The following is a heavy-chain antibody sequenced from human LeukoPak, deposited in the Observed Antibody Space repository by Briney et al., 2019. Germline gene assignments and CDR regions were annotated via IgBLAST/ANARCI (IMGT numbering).Heavy chain of an antibody. V-gene: IGHV1-18*01. CDR1: GYTFTSYG. D-gene: IGHD1-1*01. CDR3: AKDIGNWNGDFDY. Sequence: AASVKVSCKASGYTFTSYGISWVRQAPGQGLEWMGWISAYNGNTNYAQKLQGRVTMATDTSTSTAYTELRSLRSDDTAVYYCAKDIGNWNGDFDYWGQGTLVTVSS. J-gene: IGHJ4*02. CDR2: ISAYNGNT.